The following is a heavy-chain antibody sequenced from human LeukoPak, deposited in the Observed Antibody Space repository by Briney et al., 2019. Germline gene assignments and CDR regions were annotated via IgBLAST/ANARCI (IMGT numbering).Heavy chain of an antibody. Sequence: ASVKVSCKASGGTFSSYATSWVRQAPGQGLEWMGGIIPIFGTANYAQKFQGRVTITADESTSTAYMELSSLRSEDTAVYYCARWTYYYGSGSYYKDPQFDYWGQGTLVTVSS. CDR3: ARWTYYYGSGSYYKDPQFDY. D-gene: IGHD3-10*01. V-gene: IGHV1-69*13. J-gene: IGHJ4*02. CDR2: IIPIFGTA. CDR1: GGTFSSYA.